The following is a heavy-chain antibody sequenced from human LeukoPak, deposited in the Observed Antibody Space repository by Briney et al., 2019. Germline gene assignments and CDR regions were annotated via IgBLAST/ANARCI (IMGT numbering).Heavy chain of an antibody. CDR1: GYSFTNYW. J-gene: IGHJ6*02. Sequence: PGESLKISCKGSGYSFTNYWIGWARQVPGKGLEWMGITYFGDPDTRYSPSFQGQVTISADKSINTAYLQWSSLRASDTAMYYCARYLPGYYGMDVWGQGTTVTVSS. CDR2: TYFGDPDT. CDR3: ARYLPGYYGMDV. V-gene: IGHV5-51*01.